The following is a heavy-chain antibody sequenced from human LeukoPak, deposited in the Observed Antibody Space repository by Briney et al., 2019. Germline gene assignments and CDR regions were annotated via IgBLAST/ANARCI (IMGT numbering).Heavy chain of an antibody. CDR2: INPISGGT. CDR1: GYRFTDYY. J-gene: IGHJ4*02. Sequence: ASVKLSSKASGYRFTDYYVHWVRQSPGEGLEWRGWINPISGGTNYAQKFQGRVTMTRGTSITTAYRDLRSLRSDDRAGFYCARGRGVAGTVCYWGQGALVTVSA. CDR3: ARGRGVAGTVCY. D-gene: IGHD6-19*01. V-gene: IGHV1-2*02.